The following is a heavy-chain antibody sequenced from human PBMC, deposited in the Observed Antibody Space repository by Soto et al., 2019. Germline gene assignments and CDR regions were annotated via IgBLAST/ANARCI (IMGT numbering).Heavy chain of an antibody. D-gene: IGHD3-3*01. CDR1: GFNFSNYA. Sequence: EVQLLESGGDFKQPGGSLRLSCEGSGFNFSNYALNWVRQAPGKRLEWVSVISGNSGTTYYAASVKGRFTISRDNSKKKLYRQMNSPRADDTAVYYCAHGLAITVFGVMTPVDSWGQGTLVTVSS. CDR3: AHGLAITVFGVMTPVDS. J-gene: IGHJ4*02. V-gene: IGHV3-23*01. CDR2: ISGNSGTT.